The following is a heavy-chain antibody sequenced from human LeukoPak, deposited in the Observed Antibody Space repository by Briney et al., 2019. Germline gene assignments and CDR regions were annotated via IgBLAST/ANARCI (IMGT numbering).Heavy chain of an antibody. V-gene: IGHV3-20*04. CDR3: ARVKLTEIQDWFDP. J-gene: IGHJ5*02. D-gene: IGHD1-20*01. CDR1: GFTFDDYG. Sequence: GGSLRLSCAASGFTFDDYGMSWVRQVPGKGLEGVSDINWNGGSTGYADSVKGRFTISRDNAKNSLYLQMNSLTAEDTALYSCARVKLTEIQDWFDPWGQGTLVTVSS. CDR2: INWNGGST.